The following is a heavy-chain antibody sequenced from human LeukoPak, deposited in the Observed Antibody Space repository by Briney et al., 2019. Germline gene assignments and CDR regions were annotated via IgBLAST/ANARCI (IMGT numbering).Heavy chain of an antibody. D-gene: IGHD6-13*01. CDR1: GYTFTDYY. V-gene: IGHV1-2*02. CDR2: INPNSGGT. J-gene: IGHJ5*02. CDR3: ARGIAAAGGRWFDP. Sequence: ASVKVSCKASGYTFTDYYMHWVRQAPGQGLEWMGWINPNSGGTNYAQQFQGRVTMTRDTSISTAYMELSNLRSDDTAVYYCARGIAAAGGRWFDPWDQGTLVTVSS.